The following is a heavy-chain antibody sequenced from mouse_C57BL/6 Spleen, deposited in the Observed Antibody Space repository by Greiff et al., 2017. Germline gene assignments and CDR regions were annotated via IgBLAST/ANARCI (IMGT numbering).Heavy chain of an antibody. CDR1: GYSFTGYY. D-gene: IGHD1-1*01. V-gene: IGHV1-42*01. Sequence: VQLKQPGPELVKPGASVKISCKASGYSFTGYYMNWVKQSPEKSLEWIGEINPSTGGTTYNQKFKAKATLTVDKSSSTAYMQLKSLTSEDSAVYYCARPYYGSSSFDYWGQGTTLTVSS. CDR3: ARPYYGSSSFDY. CDR2: INPSTGGT. J-gene: IGHJ2*01.